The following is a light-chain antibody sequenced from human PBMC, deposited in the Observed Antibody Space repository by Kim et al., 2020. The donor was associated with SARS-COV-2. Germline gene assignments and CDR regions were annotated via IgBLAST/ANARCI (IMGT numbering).Light chain of an antibody. CDR1: KLGDKY. CDR3: QAWDSSTVV. CDR2: QDS. J-gene: IGLJ2*01. V-gene: IGLV3-1*01. Sequence: VAPGQTASITCAGDKLGDKYACWYQQKPGQSPVLVIYQDSKRPSGIPERFSGSNSGNTATLTISGTQAMDEADYYCQAWDSSTVVFGGGTQLTVL.